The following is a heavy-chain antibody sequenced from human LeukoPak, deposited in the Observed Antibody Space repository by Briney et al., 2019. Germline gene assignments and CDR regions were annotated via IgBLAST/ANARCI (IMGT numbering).Heavy chain of an antibody. CDR3: ARGFLNRRRVAAAPYWYFDL. J-gene: IGHJ2*01. Sequence: SETLSLTCAVYGGSFSGYYWSWLRQPPGKGLEWIGEINHSGSTNYNPSPKSRVTISVDTSKNQFSLKLSSVTAADTAVYYWARGFLNRRRVAAAPYWYFDLWGRGTLVTVSS. CDR2: INHSGST. D-gene: IGHD2-15*01. V-gene: IGHV4-34*01. CDR1: GGSFSGYY.